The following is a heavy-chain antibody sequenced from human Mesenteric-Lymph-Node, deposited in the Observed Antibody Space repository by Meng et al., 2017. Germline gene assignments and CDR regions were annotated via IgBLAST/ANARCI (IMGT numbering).Heavy chain of an antibody. J-gene: IGHJ5*02. Sequence: GSLRLSCTVSGGSISGYYWNWIRQSPGKGLEWIGYISDSGNTNYNPSLKSRVTISVDTSKKQFSLKLTSVTAVDTAVYYCATFSSSGSGSYWSFDPWGQGTLVTVSS. CDR3: ATFSSSGSGSYWSFDP. D-gene: IGHD3-10*01. CDR1: GGSISGYY. V-gene: IGHV4-59*01. CDR2: ISDSGNT.